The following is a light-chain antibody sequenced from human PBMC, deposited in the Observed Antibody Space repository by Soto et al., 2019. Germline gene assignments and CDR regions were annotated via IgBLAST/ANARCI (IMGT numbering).Light chain of an antibody. CDR1: ESVGTN. V-gene: IGKV3-11*01. J-gene: IGKJ4*01. Sequence: EIVMTQSPATLSVSPGARATLSCRASESVGTNLAWYQQKPGQAPGLLIYEASTRATGIPARFSGSGSGTDFTLTISSLEPEDFAVYYCQQHAHWPLTFGGGTKVDIK. CDR3: QQHAHWPLT. CDR2: EAS.